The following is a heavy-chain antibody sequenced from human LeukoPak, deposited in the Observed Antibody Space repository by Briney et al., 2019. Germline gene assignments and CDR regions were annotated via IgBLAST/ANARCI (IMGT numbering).Heavy chain of an antibody. CDR3: VRSGYYFDSSGYYMADY. CDR1: GFTFNSNY. CDR2: IYSGGST. V-gene: IGHV3-53*01. Sequence: PGGSLRLSCAASGFTFNSNYMSWVRQAPGKGLEWVSVIYSGGSTYYADSVKGRFTISRDNAKNTLFLQMNSLRAEDTAVYYCVRSGYYFDSSGYYMADYWGQGTLVTVSS. J-gene: IGHJ4*02. D-gene: IGHD3-22*01.